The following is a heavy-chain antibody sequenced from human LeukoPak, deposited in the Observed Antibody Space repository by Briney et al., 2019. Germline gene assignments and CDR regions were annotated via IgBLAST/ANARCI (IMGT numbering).Heavy chain of an antibody. J-gene: IGHJ4*02. D-gene: IGHD7-27*01. CDR1: GYTLTSYD. CDR2: MSPNSGDT. Sequence: GASVKVSCKASGYTLTSYDFNWVRQATGQRPEWMGRMSPNSGDTGYAQKFQDRVTMTRNTSISTAYMELSSLRSDDTAVYYCARGPPNWGYDYWGPGTLVTVSS. CDR3: ARGPPNWGYDY. V-gene: IGHV1-8*01.